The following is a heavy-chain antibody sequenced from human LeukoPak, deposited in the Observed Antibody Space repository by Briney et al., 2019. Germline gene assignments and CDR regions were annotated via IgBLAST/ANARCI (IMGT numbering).Heavy chain of an antibody. J-gene: IGHJ4*02. CDR1: VFIFNNYS. CDR2: ISWNSGSI. D-gene: IGHD6-19*01. Sequence: GGSLRLSCAGSVFIFNNYSMHWVRQPPWKGLEWVSGISWNSGSIDYADSVKGRFTISRDNAKNSLYLQMNSLRVEDTAFYYCAKDNRRHYTSGPNPDSLHWGQGALVTVSS. CDR3: AKDNRRHYTSGPNPDSLH. V-gene: IGHV3-9*01.